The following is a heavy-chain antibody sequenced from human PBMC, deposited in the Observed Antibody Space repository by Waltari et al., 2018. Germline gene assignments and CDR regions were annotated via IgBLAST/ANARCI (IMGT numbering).Heavy chain of an antibody. CDR2: ISGSGGST. J-gene: IGHJ4*02. D-gene: IGHD6-13*01. V-gene: IGHV3-23*01. Sequence: MGWGRQAPGEGLEWVSAISGSGGSTYYADSVKGRFTISRDNSKNTLYLQMNSLRAEDTAVYYCAKVVSSSWYLDYWGQGTLVTVSS. CDR3: AKVVSSSWYLDY.